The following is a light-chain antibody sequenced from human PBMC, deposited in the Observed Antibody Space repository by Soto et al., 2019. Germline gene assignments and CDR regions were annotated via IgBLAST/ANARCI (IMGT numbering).Light chain of an antibody. J-gene: IGKJ1*01. Sequence: EIVMTQSPATLSVSPGERATLSCRTSQSVSNNLAWYQQNPGQAPRVLFYGSSTRATGIPARFSGSGSGTDFTLTIHSLQSEDFAVYYCQQYNKWPWTFGQGTKVEIK. V-gene: IGKV3-15*01. CDR2: GSS. CDR3: QQYNKWPWT. CDR1: QSVSNN.